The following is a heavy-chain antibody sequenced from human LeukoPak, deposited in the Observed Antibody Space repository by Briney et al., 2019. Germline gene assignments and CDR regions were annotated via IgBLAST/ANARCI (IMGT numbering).Heavy chain of an antibody. CDR2: INPNSGGT. V-gene: IGHV1-2*02. CDR1: VYTFTGYY. CDR3: ARTGRRVNWFDP. J-gene: IGHJ5*02. Sequence: ASVKVSFKASVYTFTGYYMHWVRQAPGQGLEWVGLINPNSGGTNYAQKFQGRVTMTRDTSISTAYMELRMLRSDDTGVYYCARTGRRVNWFDPWGQGTLVTVSS. D-gene: IGHD1-14*01.